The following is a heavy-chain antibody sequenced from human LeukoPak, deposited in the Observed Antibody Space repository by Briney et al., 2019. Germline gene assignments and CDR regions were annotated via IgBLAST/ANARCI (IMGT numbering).Heavy chain of an antibody. CDR2: ISSDSTNI. CDR3: ARDGSGSGDY. D-gene: IGHD2-15*01. V-gene: IGHV3-21*01. CDR1: GFTFSIYG. Sequence: KTGGSLRLSCAASGFTFSIYGMNWVRQAPGGGLEWVASISSDSTNIYYTDSVKGRFTISRDNAKNSLYLQMNSLILEDTAVYYCARDGSGSGDYWGQGTLVTVSS. J-gene: IGHJ4*02.